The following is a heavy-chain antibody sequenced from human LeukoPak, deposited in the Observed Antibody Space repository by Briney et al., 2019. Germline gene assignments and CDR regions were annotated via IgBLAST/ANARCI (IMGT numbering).Heavy chain of an antibody. D-gene: IGHD6-19*01. J-gene: IGHJ4*02. CDR3: ARDGVAVAGTLDY. CDR2: IYTSGST. Sequence: SETLSLTCTVSAGSISSYYWSWIRQPAGKGPEWIGRIYTSGSTNYNPSLKSRVTMSLDTTKKQFSLKLRSVTAADTAVYYCARDGVAVAGTLDYWGQGTLVTVSS. CDR1: AGSISSYY. V-gene: IGHV4-4*07.